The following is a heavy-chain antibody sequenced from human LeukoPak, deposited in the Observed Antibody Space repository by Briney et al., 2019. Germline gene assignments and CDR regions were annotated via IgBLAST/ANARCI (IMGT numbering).Heavy chain of an antibody. CDR3: ARAASVAGTYALNH. Sequence: GGSLRLSCAVSGFTVSSNYMSWVRQAPGKGLEWVSVIYGGGSTYYADSVKGRFTIPRDNSKNTLYLQMNSLRAEDTAVYYCARAASVAGTYALNHWGQGTLVTVSS. J-gene: IGHJ4*02. CDR2: IYGGGST. V-gene: IGHV3-66*01. CDR1: GFTVSSNY. D-gene: IGHD6-19*01.